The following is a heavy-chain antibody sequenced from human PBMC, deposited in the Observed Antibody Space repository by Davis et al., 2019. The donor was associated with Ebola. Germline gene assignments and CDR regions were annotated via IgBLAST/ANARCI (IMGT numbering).Heavy chain of an antibody. J-gene: IGHJ6*02. Sequence: MPSGSLSLSCTVSGGSISSYYWSWIRQPPGKGLEWIGYIYYSGSTNYNPSPKRRVTISVDTSKNQFSLKLSSVTAADTAVYYCARGPYCSSTSCYKPKYYYYYYGMDVWGQGTTVTVSS. CDR2: IYYSGST. CDR1: GGSISSYY. CDR3: ARGPYCSSTSCYKPKYYYYYYGMDV. V-gene: IGHV4-59*12. D-gene: IGHD2-2*02.